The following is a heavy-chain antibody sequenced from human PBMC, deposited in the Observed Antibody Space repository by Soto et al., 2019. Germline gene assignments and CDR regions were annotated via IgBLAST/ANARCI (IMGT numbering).Heavy chain of an antibody. CDR1: GGSITSDDNW. D-gene: IGHD6-19*01. Sequence: TETLSLTCAVSGGSITSDDNWWSWVRQPPGKGLEWIGEIYHSGSTNYNPSLNSRVTISVDKSKNQFSLKLTSVTAADTAVYYCASRYSSGWYYFDYWGQGTLVTVSS. CDR3: ASRYSSGWYYFDY. V-gene: IGHV4-4*02. J-gene: IGHJ4*02. CDR2: IYHSGST.